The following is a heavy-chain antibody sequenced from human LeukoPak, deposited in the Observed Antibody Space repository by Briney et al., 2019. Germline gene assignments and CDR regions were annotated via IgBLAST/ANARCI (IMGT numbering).Heavy chain of an antibody. Sequence: PSETLSLTCTVSGDSISDYYWSWLRQPPGKGLEWIGYVYHSGTTNYNPSLKSRVTISLDTSKNQFSLKLSSVTAADTAVYYCARHAPYSSGWYYFDYWGQGTLVTVSS. D-gene: IGHD6-19*01. CDR3: ARHAPYSSGWYYFDY. J-gene: IGHJ4*02. CDR1: GDSISDYY. CDR2: VYHSGTT. V-gene: IGHV4-59*08.